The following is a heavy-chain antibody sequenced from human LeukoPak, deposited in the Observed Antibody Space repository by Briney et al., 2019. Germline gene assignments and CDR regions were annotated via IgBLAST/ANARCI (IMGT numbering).Heavy chain of an antibody. CDR2: IYYTGST. Sequence: PSETLSLTCTVSGDSISRSSYYWGWIRQPPGKGLEWIGSIYYTGSTYYNPSLKSRVTISVDTSKNQFSLKVSSVTAADTAVYYCARHSRLRTSGWYWGQGTLVTVSS. V-gene: IGHV4-39*01. D-gene: IGHD6-19*01. J-gene: IGHJ4*02. CDR3: ARHSRLRTSGWY. CDR1: GDSISRSSYY.